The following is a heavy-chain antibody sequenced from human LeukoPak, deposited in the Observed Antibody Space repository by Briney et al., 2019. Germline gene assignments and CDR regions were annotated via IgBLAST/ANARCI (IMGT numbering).Heavy chain of an antibody. J-gene: IGHJ4*02. CDR2: IYYSGST. CDR1: GGSISSYY. Sequence: SETLSLTCTVSGGSISSYYWSWIRQPPGKGLEWIGYIYYSGSTNYNPSLKSRVTISVDTSKNQFSLKLSSVTAADTAVYYCARHYSYDSSGYDYWGQGTLVTVSS. D-gene: IGHD3-22*01. CDR3: ARHYSYDSSGYDY. V-gene: IGHV4-59*08.